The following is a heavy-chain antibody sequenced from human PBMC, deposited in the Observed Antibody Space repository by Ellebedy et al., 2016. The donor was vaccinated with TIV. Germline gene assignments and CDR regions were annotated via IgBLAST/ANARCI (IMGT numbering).Heavy chain of an antibody. CDR1: GYTFTTYY. Sequence: AASVKVSCKASGYTFTTYYMHWVRPAPGQGLDWMGIINPSDGSTSFAQKFQGRVTMTRDTSTSTVYMELSSLRSEDTAVYYCARGAGIAAAGTNDFHYWGQGTLVTVSS. V-gene: IGHV1-46*01. CDR2: INPSDGST. CDR3: ARGAGIAAAGTNDFHY. D-gene: IGHD6-13*01. J-gene: IGHJ4*02.